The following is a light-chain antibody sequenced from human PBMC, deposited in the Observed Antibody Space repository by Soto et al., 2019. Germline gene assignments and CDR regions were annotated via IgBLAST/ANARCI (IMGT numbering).Light chain of an antibody. CDR1: QSVSSN. CDR2: DAS. J-gene: IGKJ4*01. V-gene: IGKV3-15*01. Sequence: EIVMTQSPATLSVSPGERATLSCRASQSVSSNLAWYQQKPGQTPSLPIYDASSRATGIPARFSGSGSGTDFTLTISSLQSEDFAVYYCQQYNNWPLTFGGGTNVEIK. CDR3: QQYNNWPLT.